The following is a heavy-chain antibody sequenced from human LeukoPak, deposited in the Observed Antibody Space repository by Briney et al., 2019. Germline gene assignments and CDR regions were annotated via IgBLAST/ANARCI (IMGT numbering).Heavy chain of an antibody. CDR3: AREGADFWSGYYFDY. V-gene: IGHV1-69*05. CDR2: IIPIFGTA. D-gene: IGHD3-3*01. Sequence: SVKVSCKASGGTFSSYAISWVRQAPGQGLEWMGGIIPIFGTANYAQKFQGRVTITTDESTSTAYMELSSLRPEDTAVYYCAREGADFWSGYYFDYWGQGTLVTVSS. J-gene: IGHJ4*02. CDR1: GGTFSSYA.